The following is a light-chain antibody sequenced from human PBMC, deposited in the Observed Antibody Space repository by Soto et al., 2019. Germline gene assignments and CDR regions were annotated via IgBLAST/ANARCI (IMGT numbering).Light chain of an antibody. CDR2: DAS. V-gene: IGKV1-5*01. Sequence: DIQMTQSPSTLSASVGDRVTITFRASQSISSWLAWYQQKPGKAPKLLIYDASSLETGVPSRISGSGSGTEFTLTISSLQPDDFATYYCQQYNDFWTFGQGTKVDIK. CDR1: QSISSW. J-gene: IGKJ1*01. CDR3: QQYNDFWT.